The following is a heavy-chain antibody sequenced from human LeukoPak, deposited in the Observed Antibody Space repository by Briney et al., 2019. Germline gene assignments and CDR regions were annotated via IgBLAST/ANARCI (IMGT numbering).Heavy chain of an antibody. D-gene: IGHD3-10*01. J-gene: IGHJ4*02. V-gene: IGHV4-39*01. CDR2: VNYGGTT. CDR1: GGSISSSNYY. Sequence: SETLSLTCTVSGGSISSSNYYWSWIRQPPGKELEWIASVNYGGTTYYNPSLKSRVTISVDTSKNQFSLRLSSVTAADTAVYFCARYVVFGSGKYYFDYWGQGSLVTVSS. CDR3: ARYVVFGSGKYYFDY.